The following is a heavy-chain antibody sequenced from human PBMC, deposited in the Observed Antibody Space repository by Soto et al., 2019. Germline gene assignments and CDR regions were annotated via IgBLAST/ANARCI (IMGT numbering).Heavy chain of an antibody. CDR1: GFTFSSYG. V-gene: IGHV3-30*18. CDR3: AKALRRYCSGGSCYPPGDY. Sequence: QVQLVESGGGVVQPGRSLRLSCAASGFTFSSYGMHWVRQAPGKGLEWVAVISYDGSNKYYADSVKGRFTISRDNSKNTLYLQMNSLRAEDTAVYYCAKALRRYCSGGSCYPPGDYWGQGTLVTVSS. D-gene: IGHD2-15*01. CDR2: ISYDGSNK. J-gene: IGHJ4*02.